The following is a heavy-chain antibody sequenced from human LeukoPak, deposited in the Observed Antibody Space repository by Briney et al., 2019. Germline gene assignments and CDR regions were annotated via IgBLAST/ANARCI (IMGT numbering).Heavy chain of an antibody. CDR3: ARDYSTFLVRTYYFDY. J-gene: IGHJ4*02. CDR1: GYTFTSYG. V-gene: IGHV1-18*01. Sequence: GASVKVSCKASGYTFTSYGISWVRQAPGQGLEWMGWISAYNGNTNYAQKLQGRVTMTTDTSTSTAYMELRSLRSDDTAVYYCARDYSTFLVRTYYFDYWGQGTLVTVSS. CDR2: ISAYNGNT. D-gene: IGHD1-1*01.